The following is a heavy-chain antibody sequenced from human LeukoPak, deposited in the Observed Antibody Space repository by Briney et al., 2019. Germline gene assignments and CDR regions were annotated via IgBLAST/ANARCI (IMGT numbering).Heavy chain of an antibody. CDR1: GFTFGRRA. J-gene: IGHJ4*02. CDR2: IRFSGEST. V-gene: IGHV3-23*01. CDR3: AKDVGTSGNYSPSDY. Sequence: GGFLRLSCAASGFTFGRRAMNWVRQAPGKGLEWVSAIRFSGESTYYADSVKGRFTISRDNSKNTLYLQMDSLRAEDTAVYYCAKDVGTSGNYSPSDYWGQGTLVTVSS. D-gene: IGHD3-10*01.